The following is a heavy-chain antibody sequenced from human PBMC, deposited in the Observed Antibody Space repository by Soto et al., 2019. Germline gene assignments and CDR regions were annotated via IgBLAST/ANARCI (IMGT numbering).Heavy chain of an antibody. V-gene: IGHV1-8*01. D-gene: IGHD6-6*01. Sequence: ASVKVSCKASGYTFTSYDINWVRQATGQGLEWKGWMNPNSGNTGYAQKFQGRVTMTRNTSISTAYMEQSSLRSEDTAVYFCSRIKCPFSSIASRPYTKQYYYNYTSVWGTRTTVTVSS. CDR3: SRIKCPFSSIASRPYTKQYYYNYTSV. CDR2: MNPNSGNT. CDR1: GYTFTSYD. J-gene: IGHJ6*03.